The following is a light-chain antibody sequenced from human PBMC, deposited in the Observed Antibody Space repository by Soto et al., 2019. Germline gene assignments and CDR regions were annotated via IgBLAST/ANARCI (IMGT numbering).Light chain of an antibody. CDR1: QSVSSY. V-gene: IGKV3-11*01. CDR2: DAS. J-gene: IGKJ4*01. Sequence: ENVLKQSPATMSLSPGERAALSCRASQSVSSYLAWYQQKPGQAPRLLIYDASNRATGIPARFSGGGSGTDFTLTISSLEPEDFAVYYCQQRSNWPLTFGGGTKVEIK. CDR3: QQRSNWPLT.